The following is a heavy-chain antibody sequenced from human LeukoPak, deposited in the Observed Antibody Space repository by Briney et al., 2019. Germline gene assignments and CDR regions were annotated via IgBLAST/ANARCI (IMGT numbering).Heavy chain of an antibody. CDR3: ARDDYYYGSGSYYNWGDY. Sequence: GASVKVSCKASGYTFTSYGISWVRQAPGQGLEWMGWISAYNGNTNYAQKLQGRVTMTTDTSTGTAYMELRSLRSDDTAVYYCARDDYYYGSGSYYNWGDYWGQGTLVTVSS. J-gene: IGHJ4*02. CDR1: GYTFTSYG. CDR2: ISAYNGNT. V-gene: IGHV1-18*01. D-gene: IGHD3-10*01.